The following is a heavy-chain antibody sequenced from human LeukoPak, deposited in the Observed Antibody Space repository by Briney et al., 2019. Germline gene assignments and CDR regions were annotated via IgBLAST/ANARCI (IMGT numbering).Heavy chain of an antibody. J-gene: IGHJ5*02. V-gene: IGHV3-74*01. CDR1: GFTLSSYW. CDR3: ARAQYNSGGLLDL. CDR2: LNGDVSDP. Sequence: GGSLRLSCAASGFTLSSYWMHWVRQVPGKGLVWVARLNGDVSDPTYADSVKGRFTISGDNAKNTLYLQMNSLRAEDTALYYCARAQYNSGGLLDLWGQGTLVTVSS. D-gene: IGHD6-25*01.